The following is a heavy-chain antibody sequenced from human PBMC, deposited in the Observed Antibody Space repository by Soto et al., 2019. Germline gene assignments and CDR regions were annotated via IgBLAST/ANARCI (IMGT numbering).Heavy chain of an antibody. J-gene: IGHJ2*01. CDR1: GDPINGGGYY. CDR3: ARGGRWLQYWYFDL. Sequence: QVQLQESGPGLVKPSQTLSLTCTVSGDPINGGGYYWNWIRQHPGKGLEWIGYIYYSGNTYYNPSLKSRLTISVDTSKNQFSLKLSSVTAADMAMYYCARGGRWLQYWYFDLWGRGTQITVSS. D-gene: IGHD3-16*01. V-gene: IGHV4-31*03. CDR2: IYYSGNT.